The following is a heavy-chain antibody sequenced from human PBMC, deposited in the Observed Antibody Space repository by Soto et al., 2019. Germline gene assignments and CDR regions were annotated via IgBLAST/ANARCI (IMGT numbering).Heavy chain of an antibody. Sequence: GESLKISCKGSGYSFAGYWITWVRQKPGKGLEWMGRIDPSDSQTYYSPSFRGHVTISATKSITTVFLQWSSLRASDTAMYYCARQIYDSDTGPNFQYYFDSWCQRTPVPVSS. CDR2: IDPSDSQT. CDR3: ARQIYDSDTGPNFQYYFDS. V-gene: IGHV5-10-1*01. D-gene: IGHD3-22*01. CDR1: GYSFAGYW. J-gene: IGHJ4*01.